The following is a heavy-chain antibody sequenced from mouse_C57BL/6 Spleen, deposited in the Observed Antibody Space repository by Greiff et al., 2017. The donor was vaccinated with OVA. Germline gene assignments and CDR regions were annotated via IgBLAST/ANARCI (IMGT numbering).Heavy chain of an antibody. CDR2: IDPSDSYT. CDR1: GYTFTSYW. J-gene: IGHJ2*01. V-gene: IGHV1-69*01. D-gene: IGHD6-2*01. CDR3: ASGGTGGVYALDY. Sequence: QVQLQQSGAELVMPGASVKLSCKASGYTFTSYWMHWVKQRPGQGLEWIGEIDPSDSYTNYNQKFKGKSTLTVDKSSSTAYMQLSSLTSEDSAVYDGASGGTGGVYALDYWGQGTTLTVSS.